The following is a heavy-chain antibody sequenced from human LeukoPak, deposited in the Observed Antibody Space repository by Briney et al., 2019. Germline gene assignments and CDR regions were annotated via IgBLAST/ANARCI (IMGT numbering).Heavy chain of an antibody. CDR1: GYTFTSYY. V-gene: IGHV1-46*01. Sequence: ASVKVSCKASGYTFTSYYMHWVRQAPGQGLEWMGIINPSGGSTSYAQKFQGRVTVTRDMSTSTVYMELSSLRSEDTAVYYCARDSAAYYYDSSGYYYDYWGQGTLVTVSS. D-gene: IGHD3-22*01. J-gene: IGHJ4*02. CDR3: ARDSAAYYYDSSGYYYDY. CDR2: INPSGGST.